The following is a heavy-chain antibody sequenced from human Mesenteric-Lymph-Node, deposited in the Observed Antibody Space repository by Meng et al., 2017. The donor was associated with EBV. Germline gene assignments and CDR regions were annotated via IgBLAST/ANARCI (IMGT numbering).Heavy chain of an antibody. V-gene: IGHV6-1*01. CDR1: GDSVSSNSAA. CDR2: TYYRSKWYN. CDR3: ARDSSSSAYSPFDY. D-gene: IGHD3-22*01. Sequence: QVQLQQSGPGLVKPSXXPXLTXAXXGDSVSSNSAAWNWIRQSPSRGLEWLGRTYYRSKWYNDYAVSVKSRITINPDTSKNQFSLQLNSVTPEDTAVYYCARDSSSSAYSPFDYWGQGTLVTVAS. J-gene: IGHJ4*02.